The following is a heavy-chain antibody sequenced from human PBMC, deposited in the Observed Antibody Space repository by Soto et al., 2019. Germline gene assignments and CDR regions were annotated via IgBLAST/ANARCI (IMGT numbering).Heavy chain of an antibody. D-gene: IGHD4-17*01. CDR2: IIPIFGTT. J-gene: IGHJ5*02. CDR1: GDTFRNYA. CDR3: ARATVTPNWIAP. V-gene: IGHV1-69*06. Sequence: SVKVSCKASGDTFRNYAISWARQAPGHGLEWMGGIIPIFGTTNYAQKFQGRVTITADKSTSTAYMELNSLSSEDTAVYYCARATVTPNWIAPWGPGTLVTVSS.